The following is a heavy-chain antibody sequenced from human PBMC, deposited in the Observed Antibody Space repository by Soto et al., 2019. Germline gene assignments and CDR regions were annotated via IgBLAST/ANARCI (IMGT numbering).Heavy chain of an antibody. CDR2: ISGSGGST. V-gene: IGHV3-23*01. CDR1: GFTFSSYA. D-gene: IGHD2-21*02. Sequence: HPGGSLRLSCAASGFTFSSYAMSWVRQAPGKGLEWVSAISGSGGSTYYADSVKGRFTISRDNSKNTLYLQMNSLRAEDTAVYYCAKGPGGNSPYYYYYGMDVWGQGTTVTVSS. CDR3: AKGPGGNSPYYYYYGMDV. J-gene: IGHJ6*02.